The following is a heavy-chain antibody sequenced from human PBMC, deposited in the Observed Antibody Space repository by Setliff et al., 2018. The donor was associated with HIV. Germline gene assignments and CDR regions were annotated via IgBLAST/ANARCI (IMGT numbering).Heavy chain of an antibody. Sequence: PSETLSLTCTVSGDSISTYCWIWIRQPPGRGLEWIGEINHGGSTIYNPSLKSRVTISIDTSKNQFSLNLTSVTAADTALYYCARGLDVWGTYRYRNYFDYWGQGTLVTVSS. CDR3: ARGLDVWGTYRYRNYFDY. J-gene: IGHJ4*02. D-gene: IGHD3-16*02. CDR1: GDSISTYC. CDR2: INHGGST. V-gene: IGHV4-34*01.